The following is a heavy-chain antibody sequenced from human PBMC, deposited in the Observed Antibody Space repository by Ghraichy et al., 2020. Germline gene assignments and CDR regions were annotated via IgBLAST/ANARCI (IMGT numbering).Heavy chain of an antibody. CDR3: ARGGGGWFDP. J-gene: IGHJ5*02. V-gene: IGHV4-61*01. CDR1: GGSVSSGSYY. D-gene: IGHD2-15*01. Sequence: SETLSLTCTVSGGSVSSGSYYWSWIRQPPGKGLEWIGYIYYSGSTNYNPSLKSRVTISVDTSKNQFSLKLSSVTAADTAVYYCARGGGGWFDPWGQGTLVTVSS. CDR2: IYYSGST.